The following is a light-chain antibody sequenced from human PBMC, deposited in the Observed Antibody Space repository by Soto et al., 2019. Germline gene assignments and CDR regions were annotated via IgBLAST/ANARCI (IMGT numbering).Light chain of an antibody. Sequence: EIQMTQSPSSLSASVGDRVTITCLASQSISSYLNWYQQKPGQAPKLLIYAASNLQSGVPSRFSGRGSGTDFTLTVESLQPEDFATYYCQQGYSNPWTFCQRGNVDIK. CDR2: AAS. CDR1: QSISSY. CDR3: QQGYSNPWT. J-gene: IGKJ1*01. V-gene: IGKV1-39*01.